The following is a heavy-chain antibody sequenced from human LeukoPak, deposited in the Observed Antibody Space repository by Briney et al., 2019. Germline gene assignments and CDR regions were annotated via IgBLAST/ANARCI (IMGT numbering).Heavy chain of an antibody. D-gene: IGHD2-15*01. J-gene: IGHJ4*02. CDR3: ATDTGYCSGSTCYSAPRFDY. CDR1: GGSISTYY. Sequence: SETLSLTCTVSGGSISTYYWTWIRQPPGKGLEWIGYIYYSGSTSYNPSLKSRVTISLDTSKNQFSLKLSSVTAADTAVYYCATDTGYCSGSTCYSAPRFDYWGQGALVTVSS. CDR2: IYYSGST. V-gene: IGHV4-59*01.